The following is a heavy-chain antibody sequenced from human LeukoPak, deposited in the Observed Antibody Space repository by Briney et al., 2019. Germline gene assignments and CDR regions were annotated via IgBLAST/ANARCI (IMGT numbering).Heavy chain of an antibody. CDR1: GLTFSSYG. V-gene: IGHV3-30*18. CDR2: ISNDGNNK. CDR3: AKQTYVWCSYRYTEADY. Sequence: GRSLRLSFAAFGLTFSSYGMQWGREGPGKGLEWVAGISNDGNNKYYSDSEQRRFAISRDNTKNTLNLQMNSLRAEDTAVYYCAKQTYVWCSYRYTEADYWGQGTLVTVSS. D-gene: IGHD3-16*02. J-gene: IGHJ4*02.